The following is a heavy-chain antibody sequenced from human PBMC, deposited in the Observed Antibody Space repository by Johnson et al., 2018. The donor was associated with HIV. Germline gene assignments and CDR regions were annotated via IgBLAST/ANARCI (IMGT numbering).Heavy chain of an antibody. D-gene: IGHD3-10*01. CDR3: AKAEWIWFGELKVGFDI. CDR2: ISYDGSNK. V-gene: IGHV3-30*18. Sequence: QVQLVESGGGVVQPGRSLRLSCAASGFTFSSYGMHWVRQAPGKGLEWVAVISYDGSNKYYADSVKGRFTISRDNSKNTLYLQMNSLRPEDTAVYYCAKAEWIWFGELKVGFDIWGQGTMVTVSS. J-gene: IGHJ3*02. CDR1: GFTFSSYG.